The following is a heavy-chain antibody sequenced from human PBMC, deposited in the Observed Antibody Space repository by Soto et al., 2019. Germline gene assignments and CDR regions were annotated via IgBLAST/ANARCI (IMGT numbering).Heavy chain of an antibody. D-gene: IGHD1-7*01. V-gene: IGHV4-59*01. J-gene: IGHJ6*02. CDR1: GGSISSYY. CDR2: IYYSGST. CDR3: ARVGGTLNYYYYYGMDV. Sequence: SETLSLTCTVSGGSISSYYWSWIRQPPGKGLEWIGYIYYSGSTNYNPSLKSRVTISVDTSKNQFSLKLSSVTAADTAVYYCARVGGTLNYYYYYGMDVWGQGTTVTVYS.